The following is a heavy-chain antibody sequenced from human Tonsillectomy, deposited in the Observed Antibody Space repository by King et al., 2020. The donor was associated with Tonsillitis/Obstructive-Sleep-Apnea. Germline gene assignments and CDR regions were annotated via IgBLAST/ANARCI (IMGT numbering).Heavy chain of an antibody. J-gene: IGHJ6*02. D-gene: IGHD2-8*01. CDR3: ARTTSGSYYCMDV. Sequence: VQLQESGPGLVKPSETLSLTCTVSGGSISSYYWSWIRQPPGKGLEWIGYIYYSGSTNYNPSLKSRVTISVDTSKNQFSLKLSSVTAADTAVYYCARTTSGSYYCMDVWGQGTTVTVSS. V-gene: IGHV4-59*01. CDR1: GGSISSYY. CDR2: IYYSGST.